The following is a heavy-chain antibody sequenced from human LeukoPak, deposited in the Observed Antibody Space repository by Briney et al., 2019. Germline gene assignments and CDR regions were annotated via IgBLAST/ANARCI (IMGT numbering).Heavy chain of an antibody. J-gene: IGHJ4*02. CDR1: GGTFSSYA. CDR3: ARDGGSIAAAGIFDY. V-gene: IGHV1-69*04. Sequence: SVKVSCKASGGTFSSYAISWVRQAPGQGLEWMGRIIPILGIANYAQKFQGRVTITADKSTSTAYMELRSLRSDDTAVYYCARDGGSIAAAGIFDYWGQGTLVTVSS. D-gene: IGHD6-13*01. CDR2: IIPILGIA.